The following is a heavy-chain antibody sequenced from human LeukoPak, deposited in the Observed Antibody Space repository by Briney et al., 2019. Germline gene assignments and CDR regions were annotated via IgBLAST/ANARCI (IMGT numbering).Heavy chain of an antibody. J-gene: IGHJ4*02. Sequence: GGSLRLSCTASGFTLSSYEMSWIRQAPGEGLEWVSVIYSGGSTYYADSVKGRFTISRDNSKNTLYLQMNSLRAEDTAVYYCARELLTGYHFDYWGQGTLVTVSS. D-gene: IGHD3-9*01. V-gene: IGHV3-66*01. CDR2: IYSGGST. CDR3: ARELLTGYHFDY. CDR1: GFTLSSYE.